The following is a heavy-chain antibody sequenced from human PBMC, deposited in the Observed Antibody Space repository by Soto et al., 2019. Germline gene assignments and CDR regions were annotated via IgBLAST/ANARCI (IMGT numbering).Heavy chain of an antibody. CDR2: IYYSGST. CDR1: GGSISSGGYY. CDR3: ARARGGYYYDSSAVYYFDY. J-gene: IGHJ4*02. V-gene: IGHV4-31*03. D-gene: IGHD3-22*01. Sequence: SETLSLTCTVSGGSISSGGYYWSWIRQHPGKGLEWIGYIYYSGSTYYNPSLKSRVTISVDTSKNQLSLKLSSVTAADTAVYYCARARGGYYYDSSAVYYFDYWGQGTLVTVSS.